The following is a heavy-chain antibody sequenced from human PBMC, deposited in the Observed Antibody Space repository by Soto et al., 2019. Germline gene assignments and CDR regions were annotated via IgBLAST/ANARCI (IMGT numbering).Heavy chain of an antibody. Sequence: QVQLVESGGGVVQPGRSLRLSCAASGFTFSSYGMHWVRQAPGKGLEWVAVIWYDGSNKYYADSVKGRFTISRDNSKNTRYLQMNSLSAEDTAVYYCARDLDILSPSLDYWGQGTLVTVSS. J-gene: IGHJ4*02. CDR1: GFTFSSYG. CDR3: ARDLDILSPSLDY. V-gene: IGHV3-33*01. D-gene: IGHD3-9*01. CDR2: IWYDGSNK.